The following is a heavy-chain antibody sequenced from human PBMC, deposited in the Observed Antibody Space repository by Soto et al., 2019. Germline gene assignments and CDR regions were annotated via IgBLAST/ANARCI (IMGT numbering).Heavy chain of an antibody. J-gene: IGHJ6*02. CDR2: VSHDGRKT. CDR3: ARDLRQGASGATVYGMDV. CDR1: GFIFSNNG. Sequence: QVQLVESGGGEVQPGTSLRLSCIASGFIFSNNGMHWVRQAPGKGLEWVALVSHDGRKTFYADSVKGRLTIYRDNSKNTVYIHMNNLRPEDTAVYRCARDLRQGASGATVYGMDVWGQGTTVTV. D-gene: IGHD7-27*01. V-gene: IGHV3-30*03.